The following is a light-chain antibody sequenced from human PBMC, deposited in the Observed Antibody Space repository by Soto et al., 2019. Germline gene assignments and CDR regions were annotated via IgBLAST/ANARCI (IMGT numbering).Light chain of an antibody. Sequence: DIQLTQSPSFLSASVGDRVTITCRASQGISSYVAWYQQKPGKAPKLLIYAASTLQSGVPSSFSGSGSGTEITLTISSLHPEYFATDYCQQLNSYPLTFGPGTKVDIK. V-gene: IGKV1-9*01. J-gene: IGKJ3*01. CDR1: QGISSY. CDR3: QQLNSYPLT. CDR2: AAS.